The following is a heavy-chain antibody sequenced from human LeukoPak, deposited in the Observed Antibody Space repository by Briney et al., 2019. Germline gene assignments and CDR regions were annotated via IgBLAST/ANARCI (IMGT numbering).Heavy chain of an antibody. CDR1: GYTFTSYY. D-gene: IGHD3-22*01. J-gene: IGHJ5*02. V-gene: IGHV1-46*01. CDR3: ARIGTRIASSTDWFDP. Sequence: GASVKVSCKASGYTFTSYYMHWVRQAPGQGLEWMGIINPSGGSTSHAQKFQGRVTMTRDTSTSTVYMELSSLRSEDTAVYYCARIGTRIASSTDWFDPWGQGTLVTVSS. CDR2: INPSGGST.